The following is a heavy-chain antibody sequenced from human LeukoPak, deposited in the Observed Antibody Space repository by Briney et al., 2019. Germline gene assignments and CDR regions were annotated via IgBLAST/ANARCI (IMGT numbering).Heavy chain of an antibody. CDR1: GFIFSSYW. CDR3: ARPTRSAANDY. D-gene: IGHD6-13*01. CDR2: IKQDGSEK. J-gene: IGHJ4*02. V-gene: IGHV3-7*01. Sequence: GGSLRLSCAASGFIFSSYWMCWVRQAPGKGLEWLANIKQDGSEKYYVDSVKGRFTISRDNAKNSLYLQMNSLRAEDTAVYYCARPTRSAANDYWGQGTLVTVSS.